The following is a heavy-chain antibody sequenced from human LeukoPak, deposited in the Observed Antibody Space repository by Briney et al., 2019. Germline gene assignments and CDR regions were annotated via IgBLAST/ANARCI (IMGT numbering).Heavy chain of an antibody. D-gene: IGHD6-6*01. CDR3: SRQRSTSTYYFGLDV. CDR2: TCYRSKWNT. J-gene: IGHJ6*02. CDR1: GDTFSSNTAA. Sequence: TLSLTCAISGDTFSSNTAAWNWIRQSPSRGLEWLGRTCYRSKWNTDYAASVQNRITINPDTSTNQFSLQLKSATPEDTAVYYCSRQRSTSTYYFGLDVWGQGTTVTVSS. V-gene: IGHV6-1*01.